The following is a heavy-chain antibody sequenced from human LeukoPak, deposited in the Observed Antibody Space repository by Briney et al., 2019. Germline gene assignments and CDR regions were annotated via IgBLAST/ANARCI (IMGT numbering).Heavy chain of an antibody. V-gene: IGHV3-23*01. CDR3: ANRGVVIRVILVALHNEAYYFDS. CDR1: GITLCNDG. J-gene: IGHJ4*02. Sequence: GSLRLSCSVAGITLCNDGMSWVRPAPGEGLEWGAGIIGSGGSTNYADSLKGRVTISRDNSKNQLPLQMNSLRAADTAVYFCANRGVVIRVILVALHNEAYYFDSWGQGALVTVSS. CDR2: IIGSGGST. D-gene: IGHD2-21*01.